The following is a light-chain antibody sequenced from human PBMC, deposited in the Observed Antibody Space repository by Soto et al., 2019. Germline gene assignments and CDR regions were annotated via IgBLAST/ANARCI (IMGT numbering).Light chain of an antibody. CDR3: QQYGSSLST. CDR1: QNIATY. Sequence: DIQMTQSPSSLSASVGDRVTITCRASQNIATYLNWYQQTPGKAPKLLIYEASSLQSGVPSRFSGSGSGTKFTLTISSLQPDDFAVYYCQQYGSSLSTFGQGTKVDI. V-gene: IGKV1-39*01. CDR2: EAS. J-gene: IGKJ1*01.